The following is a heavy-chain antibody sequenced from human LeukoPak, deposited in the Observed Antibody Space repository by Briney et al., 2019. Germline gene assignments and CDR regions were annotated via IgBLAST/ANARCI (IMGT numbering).Heavy chain of an antibody. CDR2: ISAYNGNT. Sequence: ASVKVSCKASGYTFTSYGISWVRQAPGQGLEWMGWISAYNGNTNYAQKLQGRVTMATDTSTSTAYMELRSLRSDDTAVYYCARVRYYDSSGYGYFDLWGRGTLVTVSS. J-gene: IGHJ2*01. CDR3: ARVRYYDSSGYGYFDL. D-gene: IGHD3-22*01. V-gene: IGHV1-18*01. CDR1: GYTFTSYG.